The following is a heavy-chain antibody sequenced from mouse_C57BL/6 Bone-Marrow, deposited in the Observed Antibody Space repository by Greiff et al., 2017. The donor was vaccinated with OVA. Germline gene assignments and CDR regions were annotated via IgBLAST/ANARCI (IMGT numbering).Heavy chain of an antibody. CDR2: ILPSIGRT. D-gene: IGHD3-2*02. CDR1: DSEVFPIAY. Sequence: QVQLKESGSELRSPGSSVKLSCKDFDSEVFPIAYMSWVRQKPGHGFEWIGGILPSIGRTIYGEKFEDKATLDADTLSNTAYLELNSLTSEDSAIYYCARRDSSGYAWFAYWGQGTLVTVSA. J-gene: IGHJ3*01. V-gene: IGHV15-2*01. CDR3: ARRDSSGYAWFAY.